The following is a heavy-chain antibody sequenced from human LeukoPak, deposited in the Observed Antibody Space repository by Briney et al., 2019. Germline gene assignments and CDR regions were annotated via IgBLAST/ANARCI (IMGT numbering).Heavy chain of an antibody. CDR2: IYYSGST. Sequence: SETLSLTCTVSGGSFSSSSYYWGWIRQPPGKGLEWIGSIYYSGSTYYNPSLKSRVTTSVDTSKNQFSLKLSSVTAADTAVYYCVRIAVASFDYWGQGTLVTVSS. V-gene: IGHV4-39*07. D-gene: IGHD6-19*01. CDR1: GGSFSSSSYY. J-gene: IGHJ4*02. CDR3: VRIAVASFDY.